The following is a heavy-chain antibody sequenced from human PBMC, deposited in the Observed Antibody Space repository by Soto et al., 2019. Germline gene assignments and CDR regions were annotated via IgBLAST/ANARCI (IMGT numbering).Heavy chain of an antibody. J-gene: IGHJ4*02. CDR2: ISSSSSYI. CDR1: GFTFSSYS. Sequence: EVQLVESGGGLVKPGGSLRLSCAASGFTFSSYSMKWVRQAPGKGLEWVSSISSSSSYIYYADSVKGRFTISRDNAKNSLYLQMNSLRAEDTAVYYCAREGGVEMATIPTDYWGQGTLVTVSS. CDR3: AREGGVEMATIPTDY. D-gene: IGHD5-12*01. V-gene: IGHV3-21*01.